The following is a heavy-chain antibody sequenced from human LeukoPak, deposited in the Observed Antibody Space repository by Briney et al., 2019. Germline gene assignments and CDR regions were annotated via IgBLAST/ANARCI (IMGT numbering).Heavy chain of an antibody. V-gene: IGHV3-21*01. Sequence: GGSLRLSCAASGFTFSSFNMNWVRQAPGKGLEWVSSISSGRTYTYYADSVKGRFTISRENTKNSLYLQMNSLRAEDTAVYYCARDSSGYYDFDYWGQGTLVTVSS. CDR3: ARDSSGYYDFDY. CDR2: ISSGRTYT. J-gene: IGHJ4*02. CDR1: GFTFSSFN. D-gene: IGHD3-22*01.